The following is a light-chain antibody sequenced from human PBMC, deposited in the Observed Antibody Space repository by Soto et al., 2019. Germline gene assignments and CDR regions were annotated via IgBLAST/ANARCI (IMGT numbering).Light chain of an antibody. CDR1: SSDVGSYNY. CDR2: EVN. CDR3: TSYAGSNNPVV. J-gene: IGLJ3*02. V-gene: IGLV2-8*01. Sequence: QSVLTQPPSASGSPGQSVTISCTGTSSDVGSYNYVSWYQQHPDKAPKLIIYEVNERPSGVPDRFSGSKSGNTASLTVSGLQADDEADYYCTSYAGSNNPVVFGGGTQLTVL.